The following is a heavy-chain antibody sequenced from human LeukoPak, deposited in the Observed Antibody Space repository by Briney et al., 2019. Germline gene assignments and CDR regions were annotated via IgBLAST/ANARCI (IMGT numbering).Heavy chain of an antibody. Sequence: GGSLRLSSAASGFTFSSYNMDWVRQAPGEGLEWVSSISSSTIYIYYADSVRGRFTISRDNAQNSLYLQMNSLTAADTAVYYCARDSGVADDHWGQGNVVTVSS. V-gene: IGHV3-21*01. D-gene: IGHD3-3*01. J-gene: IGHJ4*02. CDR1: GFTFSSYN. CDR3: ARDSGVADDH. CDR2: ISSSTIYI.